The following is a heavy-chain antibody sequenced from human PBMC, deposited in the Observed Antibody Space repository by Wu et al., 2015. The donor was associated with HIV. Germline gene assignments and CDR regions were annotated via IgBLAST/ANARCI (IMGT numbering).Heavy chain of an antibody. CDR1: GGTFSSYA. CDR2: IIPIFGTA. CDR3: ARVGTAMATGTWYYYGMDV. V-gene: IGHV1-69*05. D-gene: IGHD5-18*01. J-gene: IGHJ6*02. Sequence: QVQLVQSGAEVKKPGSSVKVSCKASGGTFSSYAISWVRQAPGQGLEWMGGIIPIFGTANYAQKFQGRVTITTDESTSTAYMELSSLRSEDTAVYYCARVGTAMATGTWYYYGMDVWGQGTTVTVSS.